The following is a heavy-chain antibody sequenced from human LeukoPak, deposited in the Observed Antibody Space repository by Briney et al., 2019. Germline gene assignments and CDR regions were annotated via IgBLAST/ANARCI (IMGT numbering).Heavy chain of an antibody. V-gene: IGHV1-69*04. CDR2: IIPILGIA. CDR1: GGTFSSYA. Sequence: EASVKVSCKASGGTFSSYAISWVRQAPGQGLEWMGRIIPILGIANYAQKFQGRVTITADKSTSTAYMELSSLRSEDTAVYYCARAELYYDILTGYYATNDNWFDPWGQGTLVTVSS. J-gene: IGHJ5*02. CDR3: ARAELYYDILTGYYATNDNWFDP. D-gene: IGHD3-9*01.